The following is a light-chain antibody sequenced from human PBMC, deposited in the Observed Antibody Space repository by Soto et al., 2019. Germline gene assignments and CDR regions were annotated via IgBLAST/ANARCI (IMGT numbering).Light chain of an antibody. J-gene: IGLJ2*01. Sequence: QTVVTQEPSFSVSPGGTVTLTCGFSSGSVSTSYYPSWYQQTPGQAPRTLIYSTNTRSSGVPDRFSGSILGNKAALTITGAQADDESDYACVLYMGSGIRVFGGGTKLTVL. V-gene: IGLV8-61*01. CDR3: VLYMGSGIRV. CDR2: STN. CDR1: SGSVSTSYY.